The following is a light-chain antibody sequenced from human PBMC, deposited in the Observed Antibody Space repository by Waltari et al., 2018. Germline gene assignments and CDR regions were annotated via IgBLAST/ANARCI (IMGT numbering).Light chain of an antibody. CDR1: ESVGNL. Sequence: EVLLTHSPGTLSLSPGDRATLSCRASESVGNLLAWYQQKPGQAPRLLIYDASTRGTGITDRFSASGSEKEFTLTISRLEAGDFAMYYCQQYRMTPVSFGQGTKVEIK. CDR3: QQYRMTPVS. J-gene: IGKJ2*03. V-gene: IGKV3-20*01. CDR2: DAS.